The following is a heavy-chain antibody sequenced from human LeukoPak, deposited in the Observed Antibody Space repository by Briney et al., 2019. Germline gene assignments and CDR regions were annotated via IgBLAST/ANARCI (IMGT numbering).Heavy chain of an antibody. CDR1: GYTFTSYG. V-gene: IGHV1-18*01. D-gene: IGHD2-15*01. CDR3: ARDSSSVPSTWYY. J-gene: IGHJ4*02. Sequence: GASVKVSCKASGYTFTSYGISWVRQAPGQGLEWRGWISGYNGNTNNAHKFQARVTMTTDTSTSTAYMELRSLRSDDTAVYYCARDSSSVPSTWYYWGQGTLVTVSS. CDR2: ISGYNGNT.